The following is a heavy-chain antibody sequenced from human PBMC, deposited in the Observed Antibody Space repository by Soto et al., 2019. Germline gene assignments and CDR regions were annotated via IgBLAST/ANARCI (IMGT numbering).Heavy chain of an antibody. V-gene: IGHV4-59*01. Sequence: SETLSLTCTVSGGSISSYYWSWIRQPPGKGLEWIGYIYYSGSTNYNPSLKSRVTISVDTSKNQFSLKLSSVTAADTAVYYCARGMVTMVRGGGYYYMDVWGKGTTVTVSS. CDR1: GGSISSYY. CDR3: ARGMVTMVRGGGYYYMDV. D-gene: IGHD3-10*01. CDR2: IYYSGST. J-gene: IGHJ6*03.